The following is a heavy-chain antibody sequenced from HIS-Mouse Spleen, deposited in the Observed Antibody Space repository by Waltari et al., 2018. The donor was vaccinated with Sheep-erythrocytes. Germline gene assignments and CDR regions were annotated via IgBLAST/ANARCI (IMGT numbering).Heavy chain of an antibody. D-gene: IGHD3-22*01. Sequence: QVQLQQWGAGLLKPSETLSLTCAVYGGSFSGYYWSWIRQPPGKGLEWIGEINHSGSTNYNPSLKSRVTISVDTSKRQLSLKLRSVTAADTAVYYCARSITMIVVVIKTNWFDPWGQGTLVTVSS. CDR1: GGSFSGYY. J-gene: IGHJ5*02. CDR2: INHSGST. V-gene: IGHV4-34*01. CDR3: ARSITMIVVVIKTNWFDP.